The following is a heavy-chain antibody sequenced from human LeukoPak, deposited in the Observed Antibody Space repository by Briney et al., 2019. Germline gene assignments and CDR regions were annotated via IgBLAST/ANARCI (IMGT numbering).Heavy chain of an antibody. CDR1: GFTLNSYN. V-gene: IGHV3-48*02. Sequence: SGGSLRLSCAASGFTLNSYNMNWVRQAPGKGLEWVSYISSSRSTIYYADSVKGRFTISRDSAKTSLFLQMNSLRDEDTAVYYCARAYSSSSGRDAFDSWGLGTLVTVSS. D-gene: IGHD6-6*01. J-gene: IGHJ3*02. CDR3: ARAYSSSSGRDAFDS. CDR2: ISSSRSTI.